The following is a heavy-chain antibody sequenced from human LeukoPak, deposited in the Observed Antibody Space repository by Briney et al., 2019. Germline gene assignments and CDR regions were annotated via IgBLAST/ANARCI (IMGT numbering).Heavy chain of an antibody. Sequence: PGRSLRLSCAASGFTFSSYGMHWVRQAPGKGLEWVAVISYDGSNKYYADSVKGRFTISRDNSKNTLYLQMNSLRAEDTAVYYCAKDRGGPEGVGMDVWGQGTTVTASS. D-gene: IGHD3-10*01. CDR1: GFTFSSYG. V-gene: IGHV3-30*18. CDR2: ISYDGSNK. J-gene: IGHJ6*02. CDR3: AKDRGGPEGVGMDV.